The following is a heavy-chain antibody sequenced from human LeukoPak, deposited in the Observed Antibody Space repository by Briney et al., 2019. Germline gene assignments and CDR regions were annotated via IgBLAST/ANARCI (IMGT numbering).Heavy chain of an antibody. CDR3: ARGPCRCGICCYSYYYYMDV. CDR2: IYYIGST. CDR1: GGSLSSGDYY. J-gene: IGHJ6*03. D-gene: IGHD2-15*01. V-gene: IGHV4-30-4*08. Sequence: SQTLYLTCTVSGGSLSSGDYYWSWLRQPPGTGLEWIGYIYYIGSTYYNPTLKSRVTISVDTSKNQFSLKLSSVTAADTAVYYCARGPCRCGICCYSYYYYMDVWGKGTTVTVSS.